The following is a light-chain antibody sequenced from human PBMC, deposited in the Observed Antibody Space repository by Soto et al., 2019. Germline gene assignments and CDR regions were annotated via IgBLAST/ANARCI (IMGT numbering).Light chain of an antibody. V-gene: IGLV2-14*01. CDR1: SSDVGGYNY. CDR2: DVS. CDR3: SSYTSSSTYV. Sequence: QSVLTQPAYVSGSPGQSITIACTGTSSDVGGYNYVSWYQQYPGKAPRLVISDVSNRPSGVSNRFSGSKSGNSASLTISGLQAEDEADYYCSSYTSSSTYVFGTGTKVTVL. J-gene: IGLJ1*01.